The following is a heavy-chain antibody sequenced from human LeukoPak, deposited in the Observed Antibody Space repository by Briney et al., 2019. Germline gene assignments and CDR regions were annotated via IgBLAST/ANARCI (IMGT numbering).Heavy chain of an antibody. D-gene: IGHD3-3*01. CDR1: GGSLSSGAYY. V-gene: IGHV4-30-4*08. Sequence: SQTLSLTCTVSGGSLSSGAYYWSWIRQPPGKGLEWIGYIYYSGSTYYNPSLKSRVTISVDTSKNQFSLKLSSVTAADTAVYYCARDLYDFWSGSNLNWFDPWGQGTLVTVSS. CDR2: IYYSGST. J-gene: IGHJ5*02. CDR3: ARDLYDFWSGSNLNWFDP.